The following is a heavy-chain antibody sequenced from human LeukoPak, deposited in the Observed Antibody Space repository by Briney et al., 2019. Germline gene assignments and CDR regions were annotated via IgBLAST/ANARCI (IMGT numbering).Heavy chain of an antibody. CDR1: GGSISSYY. J-gene: IGHJ4*02. V-gene: IGHV4-59*01. Sequence: SETLSLTCTVSGGSISSYYWSWIRQPPGKGLEWIGYIYYSGSTNYNPSLKSRVTISVDTSKNQFSLKLSSVTAADTAVYYCARGLTGTTYLDYWGQGTLVTVSP. CDR3: ARGLTGTTYLDY. CDR2: IYYSGST. D-gene: IGHD1-1*01.